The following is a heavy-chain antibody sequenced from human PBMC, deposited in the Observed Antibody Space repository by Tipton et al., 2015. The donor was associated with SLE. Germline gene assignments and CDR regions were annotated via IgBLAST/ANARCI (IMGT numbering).Heavy chain of an antibody. CDR1: GFTFSSYS. Sequence: SLRLSCAASGFTFSSYSMNWVRQAPGKGLEWVSSISSSSSYIYYADSVKGRFTISRDNAKNSLYLQMNSLRAEDTAVYYCAKPHYGGNSDFDYWGQGTLVTVSS. V-gene: IGHV3-21*01. CDR3: AKPHYGGNSDFDY. CDR2: ISSSSSYI. J-gene: IGHJ4*02. D-gene: IGHD4-23*01.